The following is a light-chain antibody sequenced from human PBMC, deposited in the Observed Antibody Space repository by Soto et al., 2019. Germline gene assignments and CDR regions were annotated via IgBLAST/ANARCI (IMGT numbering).Light chain of an antibody. Sequence: EIVLTQSPGTLSLSPGERATLSCRASQSVSNNYLAWYQQKPGQAPRLLIYGASNRATGIPERFSGSGSGTDFTLTISRLEPQDSAIYYCQQYVISVTFGQGTRLEI. V-gene: IGKV3-20*01. J-gene: IGKJ5*01. CDR1: QSVSNNY. CDR2: GAS. CDR3: QQYVISVT.